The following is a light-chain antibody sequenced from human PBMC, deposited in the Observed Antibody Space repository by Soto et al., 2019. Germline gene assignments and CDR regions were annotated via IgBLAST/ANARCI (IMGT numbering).Light chain of an antibody. CDR2: GNS. V-gene: IGLV1-40*01. CDR3: QSYDSSRRV. J-gene: IGLJ1*01. Sequence: QSVLTQPPSVSGAPGQRVTISCTGSSSNIGAGYDVHWYQQLPGTAPKLLIYGNSNRPSGVPDRFSGSKSGTSASLAITGLQAEDEADYYCQSYDSSRRVFGTGTKLTVL. CDR1: SSNIGAGYD.